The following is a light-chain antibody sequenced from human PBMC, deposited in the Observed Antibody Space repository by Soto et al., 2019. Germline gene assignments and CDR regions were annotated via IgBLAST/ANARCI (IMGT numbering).Light chain of an antibody. CDR1: QSVSRN. Sequence: EVVLTQSPATLSVSPGDRATLSCRASQSVSRNLAWYQQKPGQAPRLLIYGASTRATGVPARFSGSGSATEFTLSISSLQSEDVAVYYCIQDFISPLTVGQGTKVEL. CDR2: GAS. CDR3: IQDFISPLT. J-gene: IGKJ1*01. V-gene: IGKV3-15*01.